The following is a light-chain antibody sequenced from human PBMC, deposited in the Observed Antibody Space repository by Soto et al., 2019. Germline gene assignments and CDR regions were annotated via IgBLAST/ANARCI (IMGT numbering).Light chain of an antibody. CDR3: MKSVQLPWT. V-gene: IGKV2D-29*01. CDR2: DVS. Sequence: DIVMTHTPLSLSVTPGKPASISCKSSQSLLHSDEKTYLYWYLQKPGQPPQLLIYDVSTRFSGVPDRFSGSGSGTYFTLKISRVEAEDVGIYYCMKSVQLPWTFGQGTKVEIK. CDR1: QSLLHSDEKTY. J-gene: IGKJ1*01.